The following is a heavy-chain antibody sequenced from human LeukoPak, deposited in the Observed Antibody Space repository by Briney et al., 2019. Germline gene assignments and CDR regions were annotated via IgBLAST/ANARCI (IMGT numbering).Heavy chain of an antibody. J-gene: IGHJ4*02. D-gene: IGHD3-10*01. CDR2: ISYSGST. CDR1: GGSISSYY. Sequence: SETLSLTCTVSGGSISSYYWSWIRQPPGKGLEWIGYISYSGSTNYNPSLKSRVTISIDTSKSQFSLKLSSVTAADTAVYYCARVTGSLWFGDLTNSEGFDYWGQGALVTVSS. CDR3: ARVTGSLWFGDLTNSEGFDY. V-gene: IGHV4-59*01.